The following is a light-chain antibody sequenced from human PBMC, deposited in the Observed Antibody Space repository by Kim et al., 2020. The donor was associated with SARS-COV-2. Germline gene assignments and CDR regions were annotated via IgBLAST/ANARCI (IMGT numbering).Light chain of an antibody. CDR1: QSTSYF. Sequence: PASVGDRVSITCRASQSTSYFLAWYQQKPGRAPNLLISDASSLESGAPSKFSGSGSGTEFTLTISSLQPDDFATYYCQQYSSFLTFGPGTKVDIK. CDR3: QQYSSFLT. V-gene: IGKV1-5*01. J-gene: IGKJ3*01. CDR2: DAS.